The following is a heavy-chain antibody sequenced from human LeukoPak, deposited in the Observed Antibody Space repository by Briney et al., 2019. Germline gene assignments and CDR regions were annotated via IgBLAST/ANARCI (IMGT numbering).Heavy chain of an antibody. J-gene: IGHJ5*02. V-gene: IGHV4-59*01. Sequence: SETLSLTCTVSGGSISSYYWSWLRQPPGKGLEWIGYIYYSGSAKYNPSLKSRATMSLDTSKNQFSLKLSSVTAADTAVYYCARGGYYGSGNDFRFDPWGQGTLVTVSS. CDR3: ARGGYYGSGNDFRFDP. CDR2: IYYSGSA. D-gene: IGHD3-10*01. CDR1: GGSISSYY.